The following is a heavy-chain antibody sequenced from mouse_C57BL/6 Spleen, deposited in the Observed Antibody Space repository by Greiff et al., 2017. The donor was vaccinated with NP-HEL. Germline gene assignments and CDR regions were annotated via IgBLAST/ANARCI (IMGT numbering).Heavy chain of an antibody. Sequence: QVQLQQPGAELVRPGSSVKLSCKASGYTFTSYWMHWVKQRPIQGLEWIGNIDPSDSDTHYNQKFKDKATLTVDKSSSTAYMQLSSLTSEDSAVYDCESSVNYGIHPAMDYWGQGTSVTVSS. D-gene: IGHD2-1*01. CDR1: GYTFTSYW. CDR2: IDPSDSDT. J-gene: IGHJ4*01. V-gene: IGHV1-52*01. CDR3: ESSVNYGIHPAMDY.